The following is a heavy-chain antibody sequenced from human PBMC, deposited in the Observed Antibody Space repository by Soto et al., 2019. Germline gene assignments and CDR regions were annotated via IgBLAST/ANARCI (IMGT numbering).Heavy chain of an antibody. CDR1: GGSISSYY. CDR2: IYYSGST. J-gene: IGHJ5*02. Sequence: QVQLQESGPGLVKPSETLSLTCTVSGGSISSYYWSWIRQPPGKGLEWIGYIYYSGSTNYNPSLKSRVTISVDTSKNQFSLKLSSVTAADTAVYYCARRSLMVQGAWFDPWGQGTLVTVSS. D-gene: IGHD3-10*01. CDR3: ARRSLMVQGAWFDP. V-gene: IGHV4-59*08.